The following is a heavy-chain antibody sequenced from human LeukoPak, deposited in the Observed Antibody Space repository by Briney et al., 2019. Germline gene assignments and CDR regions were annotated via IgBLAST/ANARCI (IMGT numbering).Heavy chain of an antibody. Sequence: GGSLRLSCAASGFTFSSYWMHWVGQAPGKGLVWVSRINSEGSSTSYADSVKGRFTISRDNAKNTLYLQMNSLRAEDTAVYYCARDYQPLLRIFDYWGQGTLVTVSS. J-gene: IGHJ4*02. V-gene: IGHV3-74*01. D-gene: IGHD2-15*01. CDR1: GFTFSSYW. CDR2: INSEGSST. CDR3: ARDYQPLLRIFDY.